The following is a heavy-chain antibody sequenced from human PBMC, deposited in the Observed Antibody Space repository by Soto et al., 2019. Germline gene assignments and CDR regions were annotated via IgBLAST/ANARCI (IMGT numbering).Heavy chain of an antibody. CDR1: GYTFISYG. J-gene: IGHJ4*02. V-gene: IGHV1-18*01. CDR2: ISAYNDNT. CDR3: ARADSVNKINFED. Sequence: ASLKVSWKTSGYTFISYGITWVRQAPGQGLEWMGWISAYNDNTNYAQKVQDRVTLTTDTSTNTAYMELRSLRSDDTAVYYCARADSVNKINFEDWGEGTLVTVS. D-gene: IGHD4-17*01.